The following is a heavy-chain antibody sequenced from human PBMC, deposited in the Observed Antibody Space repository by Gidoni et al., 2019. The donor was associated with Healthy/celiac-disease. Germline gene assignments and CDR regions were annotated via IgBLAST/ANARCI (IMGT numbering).Heavy chain of an antibody. CDR2: IIPIFGTA. D-gene: IGHD2-2*01. CDR1: GGTFSSYA. J-gene: IGHJ3*02. CDR3: ARSIDIVVVPAAMSAFDI. Sequence: QVQLVQSGAEVKKPGSSVKVSCKAPGGTFSSYAISWVRQAPGQGLEWMGGIIPIFGTANYAQKFQGRVTITADESTSTAYMELSSLRSEDTAVYYCARSIDIVVVPAAMSAFDIWGQGTMVTVSS. V-gene: IGHV1-69*01.